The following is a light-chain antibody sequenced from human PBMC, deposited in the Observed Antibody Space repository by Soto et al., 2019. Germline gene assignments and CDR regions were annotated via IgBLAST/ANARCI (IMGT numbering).Light chain of an antibody. CDR3: CSYAGSHLYV. CDR2: DVT. V-gene: IGLV2-11*01. CDR1: SSDVGGYNY. J-gene: IGLJ1*01. Sequence: QSALTQPRSVSGSPGQSVTISCTGTSSDVGGYNYVSWYQQRPGKAPKLMIFDVTKRPSGVPVRFSGSKSGNTASLTISGLQAEDEADYYCCSYAGSHLYVFGTGTKLTVL.